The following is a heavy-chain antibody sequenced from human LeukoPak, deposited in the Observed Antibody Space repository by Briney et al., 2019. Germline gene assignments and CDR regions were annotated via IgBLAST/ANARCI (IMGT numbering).Heavy chain of an antibody. D-gene: IGHD4-17*01. V-gene: IGHV3-53*01. Sequence: GGSLTLYCIVSEFTGSSHNMTWDRQAPGQLLERVSIIYSGDTTYHADSVQGRFTISRDNSKNTLYLHMNSLRAEDTAVYYCARDKGYGDQSSDLWGQGTLVTVSS. CDR2: IYSGDTT. CDR3: ARDKGYGDQSSDL. J-gene: IGHJ4*02. CDR1: EFTGSSHN.